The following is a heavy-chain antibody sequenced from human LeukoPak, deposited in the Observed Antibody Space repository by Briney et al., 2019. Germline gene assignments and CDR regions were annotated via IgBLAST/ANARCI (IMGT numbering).Heavy chain of an antibody. V-gene: IGHV3-11*01. J-gene: IGHJ4*02. CDR1: GFTFSDYY. CDR2: ISSSGSTI. D-gene: IGHD2-2*01. Sequence: GGSLRLSCAASGFTFSDYYMSWIRQAPGKGLEWVSYISSSGSTIYYADSVKGRFTISRDNAKNSLYPQMNSLRAEDTAVYYCANGGGDIVVVPAAQWGQGTLVTVSS. CDR3: ANGGGDIVVVPAAQ.